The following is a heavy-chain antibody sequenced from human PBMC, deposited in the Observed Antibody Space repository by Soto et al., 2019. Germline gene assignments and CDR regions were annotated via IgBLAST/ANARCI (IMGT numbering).Heavy chain of an antibody. V-gene: IGHV1-69*02. CDR1: GGTFSSYT. CDR3: ARPITMVRGVEDGMDV. D-gene: IGHD3-10*01. Sequence: QVQLVQSGAEVKKPGSSVKVSCKASGGTFSSYTISWVRQAPGQGLEWMGRIIPILGIANYAQKFQGRVTITADKSTSTAYMELSSLRSDDTAVYYCARPITMVRGVEDGMDVWGQGTTVTVSS. J-gene: IGHJ6*02. CDR2: IIPILGIA.